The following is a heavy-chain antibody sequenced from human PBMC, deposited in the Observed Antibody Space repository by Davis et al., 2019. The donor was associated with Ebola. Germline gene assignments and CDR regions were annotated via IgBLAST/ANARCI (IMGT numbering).Heavy chain of an antibody. D-gene: IGHD1-26*01. CDR1: GYTFTSYG. J-gene: IGHJ6*03. Sequence: ASVKVSCKASGYTFTSYGISWVRQAPGQGLEWMGWISAYNGNTNYAQKLQGRVTMTTDTSTSTAYMELRSLRSDDTAVYYCARDNLGSYYSDYYYYYMDVWGKGTTVTVSS. CDR2: ISAYNGNT. V-gene: IGHV1-18*01. CDR3: ARDNLGSYYSDYYYYYMDV.